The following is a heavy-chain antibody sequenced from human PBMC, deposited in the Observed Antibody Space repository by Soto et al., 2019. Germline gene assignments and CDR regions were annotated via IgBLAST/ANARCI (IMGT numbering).Heavy chain of an antibody. Sequence: QVQLQESGPGLVKPSETLSLTCTVSNGSIVNYYWSWIRQPPGKGLEWIGFIYYSGSTNYNPSLKRRVTISVDMSKNQRSLRLSSVTAADTAVYYCASRLTEATTTGDGFDIWGQWTMVSVSS. D-gene: IGHD3-9*01. CDR2: IYYSGST. J-gene: IGHJ3*02. V-gene: IGHV4-59*01. CDR1: NGSIVNYY. CDR3: ASRLTEATTTGDGFDI.